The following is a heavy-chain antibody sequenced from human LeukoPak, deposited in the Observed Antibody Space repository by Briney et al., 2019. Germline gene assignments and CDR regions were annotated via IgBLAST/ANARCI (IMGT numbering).Heavy chain of an antibody. J-gene: IGHJ4*02. CDR3: ARTSYYDTNTYYYPDY. Sequence: GGSLRLSCAASGFTFSSYAMHWVRQAPGKRLEWVALISCDGNNKYYADPVKGRFTISRDNSKNTLYLQMNGLRAEDTAVYYCARTSYYDTNTYYYPDYWGQGTLVTVSS. CDR2: ISCDGNNK. V-gene: IGHV3-30-3*01. CDR1: GFTFSSYA. D-gene: IGHD3-22*01.